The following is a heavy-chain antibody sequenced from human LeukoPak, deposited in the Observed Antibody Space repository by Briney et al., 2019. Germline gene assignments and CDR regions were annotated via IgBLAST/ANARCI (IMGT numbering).Heavy chain of an antibody. V-gene: IGHV4-34*01. CDR2: INHSGSI. J-gene: IGHJ5*02. D-gene: IGHD2-2*01. Sequence: SETLSLTCAVYGGSFSGYYWSWIRQPPGKGLEWIGEINHSGSINYNPSLKSRVTISVDTSKNQFSLKLSSVTAADTAVYYCARGHGTSRFSRPVPWGQGTLVTVSS. CDR3: ARGHGTSRFSRPVP. CDR1: GGSFSGYY.